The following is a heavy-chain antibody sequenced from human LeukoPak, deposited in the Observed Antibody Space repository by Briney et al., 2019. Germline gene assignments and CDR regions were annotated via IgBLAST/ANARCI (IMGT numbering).Heavy chain of an antibody. CDR1: GFTFSGYD. CDR3: ARLRYYGMDV. V-gene: IGHV3-48*04. CDR2: TSSSSSTI. Sequence: GGSLRLSCAASGFTFSGYDMSWVRQAPGKGLEWVSFTSSSSSTIYYTDSVKSRFTISRDNAKNSLYLQMNSLRAEDTAVYYCARLRYYGMDVWGQGTTVTVSS. J-gene: IGHJ6*02.